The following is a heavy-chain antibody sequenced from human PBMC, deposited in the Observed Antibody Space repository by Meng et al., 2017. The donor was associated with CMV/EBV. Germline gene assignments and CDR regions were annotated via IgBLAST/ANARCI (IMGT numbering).Heavy chain of an antibody. J-gene: IGHJ6*02. CDR2: INPISGGT. D-gene: IGHD5-18*01. CDR3: ARGLPGGTAMVILRSYYYYYGMDV. Sequence: ASVKVSCKASGGTFSSYAISWVRQAPGQGLEWMGWINPISGGTNYAQKFQGRVTMTRDTSISTAYMELSRLRSDDTAVYYCARGLPGGTAMVILRSYYYYYGMDVWGQGTTVTVSS. CDR1: GGTFSSYA. V-gene: IGHV1-2*02.